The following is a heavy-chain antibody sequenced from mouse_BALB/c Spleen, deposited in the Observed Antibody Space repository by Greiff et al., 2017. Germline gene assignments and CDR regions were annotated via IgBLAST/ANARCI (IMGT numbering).Heavy chain of an antibody. CDR1: GYTFTSYW. Sequence: VKLMESGAELAKPGASVKMSCKASGYTFTSYWMHWVKQRPGQGLEWIGYINPSTGYTEYNQKFKDKATLTADKSSSTAYMQLSSLTSEDSAVYYCAKNSCAYWGEGALGTVSA. V-gene: IGHV1-7*01. J-gene: IGHJ3*01. CDR2: INPSTGYT. CDR3: AKNSCAY.